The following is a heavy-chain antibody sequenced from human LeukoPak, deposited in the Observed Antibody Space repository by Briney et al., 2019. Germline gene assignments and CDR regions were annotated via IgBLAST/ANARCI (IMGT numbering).Heavy chain of an antibody. CDR2: ISAYDGNT. CDR3: ARAVRGYSYAYIPH. V-gene: IGHV1-18*01. J-gene: IGHJ4*02. CDR1: GYTFSSYG. Sequence: ASVKVSCKASGYTFSSYGISWVRQAPGQGLEWMGWISAYDGNTDYAQNLQGRVTMTTDTSTSTAYMELRSLRSDDTAVYYCARAVRGYSYAYIPHWGQGTLVTVSS. D-gene: IGHD5-18*01.